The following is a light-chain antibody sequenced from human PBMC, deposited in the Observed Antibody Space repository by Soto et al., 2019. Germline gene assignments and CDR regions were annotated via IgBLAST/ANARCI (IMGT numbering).Light chain of an antibody. V-gene: IGKV3-15*01. Sequence: EIVMTQSPATLSVSPGERATLSCRASQSVSSNLAWYQQKPGQAPRLLIYGASTRATGIPARFSGSGSGTDFTLTISSLQPEDFAVYYCQQYYNWPRTFGQGTRLEI. J-gene: IGKJ5*01. CDR1: QSVSSN. CDR2: GAS. CDR3: QQYYNWPRT.